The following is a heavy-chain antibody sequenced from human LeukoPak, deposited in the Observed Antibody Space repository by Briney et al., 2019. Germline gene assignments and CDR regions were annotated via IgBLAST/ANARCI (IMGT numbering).Heavy chain of an antibody. D-gene: IGHD6-19*01. CDR2: IYYSGST. V-gene: IGHV4-59*01. CDR3: ARDSTPHGYSSGWFHNYYGMDV. CDR1: GGSISSYY. J-gene: IGHJ6*02. Sequence: PSETLSLTCTVSGGSISSYYWSWIRQPPGKGLEWIGYIYYSGSTNYNPSLESRVTISVDTSKNQFSLKLSSVTAADTAVYYCARDSTPHGYSSGWFHNYYGMDVWGQGTTVTVSS.